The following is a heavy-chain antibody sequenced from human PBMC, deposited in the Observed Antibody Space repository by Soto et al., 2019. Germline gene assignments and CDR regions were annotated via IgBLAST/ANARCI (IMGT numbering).Heavy chain of an antibody. Sequence: ASVKVSCKASGGTFSSYAISWVRQAPGQGLEWMGGIIPIFGTANYAQKFQGRVTITADESTSTAYMELSSLRSEDTAVYYCARSCGDYYDSSGLNAFDIWGQGTMVTVSS. CDR1: GGTFSSYA. CDR3: ARSCGDYYDSSGLNAFDI. D-gene: IGHD3-22*01. CDR2: IIPIFGTA. J-gene: IGHJ3*02. V-gene: IGHV1-69*13.